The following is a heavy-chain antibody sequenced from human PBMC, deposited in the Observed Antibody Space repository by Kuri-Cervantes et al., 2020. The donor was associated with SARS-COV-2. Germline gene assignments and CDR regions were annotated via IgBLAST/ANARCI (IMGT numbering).Heavy chain of an antibody. D-gene: IGHD1-26*01. J-gene: IGHJ6*03. CDR2: INHSGST. CDR1: GGSFSGYY. V-gene: IGHV4-34*01. Sequence: SQTLSLTCAVYGGSFSGYYWSWIRQPPGKGLEWIGEINHSGSTNYNPSLKSRVTISVDTSKNQFSLKVSSVTAADTAVYYCARIIVGATYYYYYYYMDVWGKGTTVTVSS. CDR3: ARIIVGATYYYYYYYMDV.